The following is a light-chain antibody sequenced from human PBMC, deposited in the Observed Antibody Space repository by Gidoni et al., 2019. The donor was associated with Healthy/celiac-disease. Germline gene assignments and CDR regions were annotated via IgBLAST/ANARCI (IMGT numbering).Light chain of an antibody. CDR2: DAS. CDR1: HDISTY. J-gene: IGKJ4*01. CDR3: QQYDNLSLT. V-gene: IGKV1-33*01. Sequence: DIQMTQSPSSLSASVGDRVTITCQASHDISTYLNWYQQKPGKAPKLLIYDASNFETGVPSRFSGSGSGTDFTFTISSLQPEDIATDYWQQYDNLSLTFGGGTKVEIK.